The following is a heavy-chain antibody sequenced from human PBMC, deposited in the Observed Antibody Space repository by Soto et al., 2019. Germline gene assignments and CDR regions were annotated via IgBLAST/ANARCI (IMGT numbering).Heavy chain of an antibody. CDR1: GFTFSSYA. CDR3: ARVGGIAAAGTWNYYYGMDV. CDR2: ISYDGSNK. D-gene: IGHD6-13*01. Sequence: GESQRLSCAASGFTFSSYAMHWVRQAPGKGLEWVAVISYDGSNKYYADPVKGRFTISRDNSKNTLYLQMNSLRAEDTAVYYCARVGGIAAAGTWNYYYGMDVWGQGTTVTVSS. J-gene: IGHJ6*02. V-gene: IGHV3-30-3*01.